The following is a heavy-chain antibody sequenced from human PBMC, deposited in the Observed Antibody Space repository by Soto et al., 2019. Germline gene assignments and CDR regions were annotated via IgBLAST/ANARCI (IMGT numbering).Heavy chain of an antibody. J-gene: IGHJ4*02. V-gene: IGHV1-46*01. Sequence: QVQLVQSGAEVKEPGASVKISCKGSGYTFTNFYIHWVRQAPGQGLEWMGIVNPNGGSTNYAQSFKGRITISRDTSTSTVYMDLSSLRSEDTAVYYCARGLASGDYWGQGTLVTVSS. D-gene: IGHD6-6*01. CDR2: VNPNGGST. CDR1: GYTFTNFY. CDR3: ARGLASGDY.